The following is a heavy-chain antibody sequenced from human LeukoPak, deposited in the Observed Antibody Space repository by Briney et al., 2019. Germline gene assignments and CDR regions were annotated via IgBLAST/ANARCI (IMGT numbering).Heavy chain of an antibody. Sequence: PGGSLRLSCAASGFTFSSYAMSWVRQAPGKGLECVSAISGSGGSTYYAVSVKGRFTISRDNYKNTLYLQMNTLRAEDTAVYYCAKDEAFWSGYSGSNYFDYWGQGTLVTVSS. V-gene: IGHV3-23*01. CDR3: AKDEAFWSGYSGSNYFDY. CDR2: ISGSGGST. J-gene: IGHJ4*02. CDR1: GFTFSSYA. D-gene: IGHD3-3*01.